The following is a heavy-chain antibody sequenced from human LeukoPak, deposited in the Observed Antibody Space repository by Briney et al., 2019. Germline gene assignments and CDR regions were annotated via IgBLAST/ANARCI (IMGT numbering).Heavy chain of an antibody. CDR3: AKRGGDGNPHDY. CDR1: GFTFSSYG. CDR2: IRYDGSNK. Sequence: PGGSLRLSCAASGFTFSSYGMHWVRQAPGKGLEWVAFIRYDGSNKYYADSVKGRFTISRDNSQNTLFLQMNSLRAEDTAVYYCAKRGGDGNPHDYWGQGTLVTVSS. J-gene: IGHJ4*02. D-gene: IGHD3-16*01. V-gene: IGHV3-30*02.